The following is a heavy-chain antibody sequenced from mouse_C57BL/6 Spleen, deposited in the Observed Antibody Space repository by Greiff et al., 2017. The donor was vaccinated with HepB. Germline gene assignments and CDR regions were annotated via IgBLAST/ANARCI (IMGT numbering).Heavy chain of an antibody. D-gene: IGHD3-2*02. V-gene: IGHV6-6*01. CDR2: IRNKANNHAT. CDR3: TRQLRLRAFDY. Sequence: EVHLVESGGGLVQPGGSMKLSCAASGFTFSDAWMDWVRQSPEKGLEWVAEIRNKANNHATYYAESVKGRFTISRDDSKSSVYLQMNSLRAEDTGIYYCTRQLRLRAFDYWGQGTTLTVSS. CDR1: GFTFSDAW. J-gene: IGHJ2*01.